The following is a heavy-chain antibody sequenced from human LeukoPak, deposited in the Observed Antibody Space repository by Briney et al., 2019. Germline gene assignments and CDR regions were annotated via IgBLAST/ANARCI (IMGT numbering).Heavy chain of an antibody. D-gene: IGHD3-16*01. V-gene: IGHV3-23*01. J-gene: IGHJ4*02. CDR2: ISGSGGST. CDR3: AKGEIPGGY. Sequence: GGSLRLSCVASGFTFSSFAMSWVRQAPGKGLEWVSSISGSGGSTYYADSVKGRFTISRDNSKSTLYLQMNSLRAEDTAVYYCAKGEIPGGYWGQGTLVTVSS. CDR1: GFTFSSFA.